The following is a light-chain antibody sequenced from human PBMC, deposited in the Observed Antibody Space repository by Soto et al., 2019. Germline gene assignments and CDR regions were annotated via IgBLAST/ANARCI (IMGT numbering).Light chain of an antibody. CDR3: QQTYGPSEIT. CDR1: QSIYNY. Sequence: DIQMTQSPSTLSGSVGDRVTITCRASQSIYNYLNWYQQKPGKAPKFLIYAASTLQSGVPSRFSGSGSGTDFTLTISGLQPEDFGTYFCQQTYGPSEITFGQGTRLEIK. V-gene: IGKV1-39*01. CDR2: AAS. J-gene: IGKJ5*01.